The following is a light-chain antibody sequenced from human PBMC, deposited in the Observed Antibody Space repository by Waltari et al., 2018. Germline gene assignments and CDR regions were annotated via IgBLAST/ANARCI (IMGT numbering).Light chain of an antibody. CDR1: QSVGRS. J-gene: IGKJ1*01. CDR2: DAS. V-gene: IGKV3-20*01. Sequence: EIVLTQSPGTLSLSPGERATLSCRASQSVGRSLAWYQQKPGQAPRLLIYDASTRATGMPDRFSGSGSGTDFSLSISRLAPDDLAVYYCQHYVRLPVTFGQGTKVEFK. CDR3: QHYVRLPVT.